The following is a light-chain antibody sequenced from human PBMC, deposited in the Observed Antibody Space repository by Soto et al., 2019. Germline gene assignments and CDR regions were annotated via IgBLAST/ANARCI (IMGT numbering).Light chain of an antibody. V-gene: IGLV2-14*01. CDR3: SSYTSSSTPGV. Sequence: QSVLTQPASVSGSPGQSITISCTGTSSDVGGYNYVSWYQQHPGKAPKLMIYEVSNRPSGVSNRFSGSKSGNTASLTISGLQAEDEADYYCSSYTSSSTPGVFGTGTKVTL. CDR1: SSDVGGYNY. J-gene: IGLJ1*01. CDR2: EVS.